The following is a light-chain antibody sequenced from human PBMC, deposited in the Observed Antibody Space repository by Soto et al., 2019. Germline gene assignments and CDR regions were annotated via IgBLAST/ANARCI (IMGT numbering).Light chain of an antibody. J-gene: IGKJ4*01. CDR2: DAS. Sequence: DIVLTQSPATLSLSPGERATLSCRASQSVSRKLAWYQQIPGQAPRLLIYDASTGATGIPARFSGSGSGTEFTLTISSLQSEDCAIYYCQQYHTWPITFGGGTKVDIK. CDR3: QQYHTWPIT. CDR1: QSVSRK. V-gene: IGKV3-15*01.